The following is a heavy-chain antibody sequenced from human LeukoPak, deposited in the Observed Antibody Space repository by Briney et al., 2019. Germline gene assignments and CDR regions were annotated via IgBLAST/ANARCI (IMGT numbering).Heavy chain of an antibody. D-gene: IGHD5-12*01. V-gene: IGHV3-21*04. CDR2: ISSSSSYI. CDR3: AKDPLGGWLRPYFDY. J-gene: IGHJ4*02. Sequence: GGSLRLSCAASGFTFSSYSMNWVRQAPGKGLEWVSSISSSSSYIYYADSVKGRFTISRDNAKNSLYLQMNSLRAEDTAVYYCAKDPLGGWLRPYFDYWGQGTLVTVSS. CDR1: GFTFSSYS.